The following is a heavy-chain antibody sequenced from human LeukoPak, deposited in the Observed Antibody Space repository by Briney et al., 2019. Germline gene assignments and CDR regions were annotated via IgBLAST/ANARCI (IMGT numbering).Heavy chain of an antibody. Sequence: AAVKVSCKASGYTFTNYGFSWVRQAPGQGLEWMGWISADNGNTNYAQKLQGRVTMTTDTSTSTAYMELRSLRSDDTAVYYCARGNNDYGDYFDYWGQGTLVTVSS. V-gene: IGHV1-18*01. CDR1: GYTFTNYG. J-gene: IGHJ4*02. CDR2: ISADNGNT. CDR3: ARGNNDYGDYFDY. D-gene: IGHD4-17*01.